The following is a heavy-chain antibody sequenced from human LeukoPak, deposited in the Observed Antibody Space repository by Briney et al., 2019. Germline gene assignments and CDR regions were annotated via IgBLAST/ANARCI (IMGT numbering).Heavy chain of an antibody. CDR1: GFTLSSYD. J-gene: IGHJ5*01. CDR2: ISGSGGST. CDR3: AKDRHAPGRYCSSTTCFPFDS. V-gene: IGHV3-23*01. Sequence: PGVSLRLSCAASGFTLSSYDMSWVRQAPGKGLEWVSVISGSGGSTYYADSVKGRFTISRDNSKSTLYLQMNSLRAEDTAVYYCAKDRHAPGRYCSSTTCFPFDSWGQGTLVTVSS. D-gene: IGHD2-2*01.